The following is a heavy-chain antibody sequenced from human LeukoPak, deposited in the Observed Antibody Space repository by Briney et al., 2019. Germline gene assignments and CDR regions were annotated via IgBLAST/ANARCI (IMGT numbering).Heavy chain of an antibody. Sequence: PGGSLRLSCAGAGFTFSNYGMSWVRQAPGKGLEWVSVISRSGTETYHADSVRGRFTISRDNAKNTLYLQMNSRRAEDTAVYYCAKKSPDSSGNPAYDWGKGTLVTVSS. CDR3: AKKSPDSSGNPAYD. CDR1: GFTFSNYG. J-gene: IGHJ4*02. CDR2: ISRSGTET. D-gene: IGHD4-23*01. V-gene: IGHV3-23*01.